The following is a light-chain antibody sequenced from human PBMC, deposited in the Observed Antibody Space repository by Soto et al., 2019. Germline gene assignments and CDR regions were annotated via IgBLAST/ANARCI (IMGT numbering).Light chain of an antibody. CDR1: QSVSSSY. J-gene: IGKJ1*01. Sequence: EIVLTQSPGTLSLSPGERATLSCRASQSVSSSYLAWYQQKPGQAPRLLIYGASSRATGIPDRFSGSGSGTDFNLTIRGLEAEDFAVYYCQQYGRSPWTFGQGTKVEIK. CDR3: QQYGRSPWT. V-gene: IGKV3-20*01. CDR2: GAS.